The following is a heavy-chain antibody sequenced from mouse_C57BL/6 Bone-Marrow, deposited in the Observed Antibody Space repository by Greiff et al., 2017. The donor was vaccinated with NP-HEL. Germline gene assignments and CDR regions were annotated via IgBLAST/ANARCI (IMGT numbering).Heavy chain of an antibody. J-gene: IGHJ2*01. V-gene: IGHV1-26*01. Sequence: EVQLQQSGPELVKPGASVKISCKASGYTFTDYYMNWVKQSHGKSLEWIGDINPNNGGTSYNQKFKGKATLTVDKSSSTAYMELRSLTSEDSAVYYCARYYGSIYFDYWGQGTTLTVSS. D-gene: IGHD1-1*01. CDR3: ARYYGSIYFDY. CDR1: GYTFTDYY. CDR2: INPNNGGT.